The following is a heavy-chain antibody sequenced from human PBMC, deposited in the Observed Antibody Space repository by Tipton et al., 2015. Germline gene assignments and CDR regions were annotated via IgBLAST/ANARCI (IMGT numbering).Heavy chain of an antibody. CDR2: IYHSGRT. CDR3: AREQDSDGSEYDSSGLCGFDP. Sequence: TLSLTCAVSGYSISSGYHWGWIRQPPGKGLEWIASIYHSGRTHYNPSLKSRVTISVDTSKNEVSLMLNSVTAADTAVYYCAREQDSDGSEYDSSGLCGFDPWGQGTLVTVSS. V-gene: IGHV4-38-2*01. D-gene: IGHD3-22*01. CDR1: GYSISSGYH. J-gene: IGHJ5*02.